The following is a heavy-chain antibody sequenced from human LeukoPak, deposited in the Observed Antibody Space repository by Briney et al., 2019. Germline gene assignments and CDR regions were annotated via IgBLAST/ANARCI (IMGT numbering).Heavy chain of an antibody. CDR2: RDYRGNT. D-gene: IGHD6-6*01. J-gene: IGHJ6*02. Sequence: SETLSLTCRVSGGFISSYYWSWIRQSPGMGLEWIGYRDYRGNTDYNPSLKSRITTSIDTSKNQFSLELNSVTAADTGVYYCARRGAARRYDGLDVWGQGTTVTVSS. CDR3: ARRGAARRYDGLDV. CDR1: GGFISSYY. V-gene: IGHV4-59*08.